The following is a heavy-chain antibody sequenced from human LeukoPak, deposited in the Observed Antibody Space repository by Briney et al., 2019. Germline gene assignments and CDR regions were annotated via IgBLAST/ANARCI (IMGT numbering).Heavy chain of an antibody. CDR3: ATSRQLWLLGYFDY. V-gene: IGHV4-39*01. J-gene: IGHJ4*02. Sequence: SETLSLTCTVSGGSISNIRSYWGWTRQPPGKGLEWIGSFYYSGSTYYNPSLKSRVTISVDTSKNQFSLKLGSVTAADTAVYYCATSRQLWLLGYFDYWGQGTLLTVSS. CDR1: GGSISNIRSY. D-gene: IGHD5-18*01. CDR2: FYYSGST.